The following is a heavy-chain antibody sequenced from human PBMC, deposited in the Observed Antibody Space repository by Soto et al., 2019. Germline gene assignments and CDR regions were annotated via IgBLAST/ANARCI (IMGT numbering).Heavy chain of an antibody. Sequence: SETLSLTCAVYGGSFSGYYWSWIRQPPGKGLEWIGEINHSGSTNYNPSLKSRVTISVDTSKNQFSLKLSSVTAADTAVYYCARGRLAAAGEDFDYWGQGTLVTVSS. CDR1: GGSFSGYY. CDR2: INHSGST. V-gene: IGHV4-34*01. J-gene: IGHJ4*02. CDR3: ARGRLAAAGEDFDY. D-gene: IGHD6-13*01.